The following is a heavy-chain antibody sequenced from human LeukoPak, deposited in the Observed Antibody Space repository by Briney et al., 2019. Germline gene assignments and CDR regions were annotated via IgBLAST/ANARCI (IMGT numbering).Heavy chain of an antibody. CDR3: AREHHYYDSSGYLSLDY. D-gene: IGHD3-22*01. CDR2: INSDGSST. CDR1: GFTFSSYW. Sequence: PGGSLRLSCAASGFTFSSYWMHWVRQAPGKGLVWVSRINSDGSSTSYADSVKGRFTISRDNAKNTLYLQMNSLRAEDTAVYYCAREHHYYDSSGYLSLDYWGQGTLVTVSS. V-gene: IGHV3-74*01. J-gene: IGHJ4*02.